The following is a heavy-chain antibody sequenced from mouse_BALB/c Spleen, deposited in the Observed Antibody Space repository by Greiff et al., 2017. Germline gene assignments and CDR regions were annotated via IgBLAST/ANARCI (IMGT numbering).Heavy chain of an antibody. J-gene: IGHJ4*01. CDR2: ISSGSSTI. CDR3: ARQLGLPYYAMDY. Sequence: EVKLVESGGGLVQPGGSRKLSCAASGFTFSGFGMHWVRQAPEKGLEWVAYISSGSSTIYYADTVKGRFTISRDNPKNTLFLQMTSLRSEDTAMYYCARQLGLPYYAMDYWGQGTSVTVSS. D-gene: IGHD3-1*01. CDR1: GFTFSGFG. V-gene: IGHV5-17*02.